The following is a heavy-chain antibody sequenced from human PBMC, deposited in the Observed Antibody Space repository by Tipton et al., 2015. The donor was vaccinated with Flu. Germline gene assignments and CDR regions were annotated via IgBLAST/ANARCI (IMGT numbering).Heavy chain of an antibody. CDR3: ARDPYSSSWADY. Sequence: SLRLSCAATGFTFSSFWMNWVRQAPGKGLEWVANIKQDGSQKYYVDSLKGRFTISGDNAKNSLYLQMNSLRAEDTAVYYCARDPYSSSWADYWGQGTLVTVSS. J-gene: IGHJ4*02. CDR2: IKQDGSQK. V-gene: IGHV3-7*01. CDR1: GFTFSSFW. D-gene: IGHD6-13*01.